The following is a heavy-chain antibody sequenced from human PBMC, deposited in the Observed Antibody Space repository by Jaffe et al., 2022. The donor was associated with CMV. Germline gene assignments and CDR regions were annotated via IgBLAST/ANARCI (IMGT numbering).Heavy chain of an antibody. Sequence: QVQLVQSGAQVKKPGASVKVSCKVSGYTLSDLSMHWVRQAPGKGLEWMGGFDPEDGEAMYAQKFQGRVTMTEDTSADTAYMELSSLRSEDTAVYYCTTRDMYYYDSSGYYFRKWGQGTLVTVSS. D-gene: IGHD3-22*01. CDR1: GYTLSDLS. V-gene: IGHV1-24*01. CDR3: TTRDMYYYDSSGYYFRK. CDR2: FDPEDGEA. J-gene: IGHJ4*02.